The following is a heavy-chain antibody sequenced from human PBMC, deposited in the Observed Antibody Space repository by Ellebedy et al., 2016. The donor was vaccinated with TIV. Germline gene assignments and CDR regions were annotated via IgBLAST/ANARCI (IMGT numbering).Heavy chain of an antibody. CDR1: GYTFTSYD. J-gene: IGHJ4*02. D-gene: IGHD3-16*01. CDR2: MNPNSGNT. CDR3: ARDSWGELVDY. V-gene: IGHV1-8*01. Sequence: ASVKVSXXASGYTFTSYDINWVRQATGQGLEWMGWMNPNSGNTGYAQKFQGRVTMTRNTSISTAYMELSSLRSEDTAVYYCARDSWGELVDYWGQGTLVTVSS.